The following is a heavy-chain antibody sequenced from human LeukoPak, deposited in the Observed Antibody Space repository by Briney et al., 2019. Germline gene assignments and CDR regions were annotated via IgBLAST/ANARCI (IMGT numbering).Heavy chain of an antibody. CDR1: GYTFTSYG. CDR2: ISAYNGNT. J-gene: IGHJ4*02. Sequence: ASVKVSCKASGYTFTSYGISWVRQAPGQGLEWMGWISAYNGNTNYAQKLQGRVTMTTDTSTSTAYMELRSLRSDDTAVYYCATWAGYSNSRPFDYWGQGTLVTVSS. V-gene: IGHV1-18*01. D-gene: IGHD4-11*01. CDR3: ATWAGYSNSRPFDY.